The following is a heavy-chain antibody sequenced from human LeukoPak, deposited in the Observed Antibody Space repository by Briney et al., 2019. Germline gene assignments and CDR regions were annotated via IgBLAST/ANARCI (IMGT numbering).Heavy chain of an antibody. J-gene: IGHJ4*02. Sequence: SETLSLTCTVSGGSISSYYWTWIRQPPGKGLEWIGYIYSSGSTNYNPSFKSRVTISVDTSKNQFSLKLSSVTAADTAVYYCARRAVAENYFDYWGQGTLVTVSP. CDR2: IYSSGST. CDR3: ARRAVAENYFDY. D-gene: IGHD6-19*01. CDR1: GGSISSYY. V-gene: IGHV4-59*08.